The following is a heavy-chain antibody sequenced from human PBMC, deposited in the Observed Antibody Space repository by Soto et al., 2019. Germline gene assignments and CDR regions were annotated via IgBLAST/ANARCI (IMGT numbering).Heavy chain of an antibody. CDR3: ARWSGGEDIVVVVAATGYYGMDV. V-gene: IGHV4-34*01. CDR1: GGSFSGYY. CDR2: INHSGST. D-gene: IGHD2-15*01. Sequence: PSETLSLTCAVYGGSFSGYYWSWIRQPPGKGLERIGEINHSGSTNYNPFLKSRVTISVDTSKNQFSMKLSSVTAADTAVYYCARWSGGEDIVVVVAATGYYGMDVWGQGTTVTVSS. J-gene: IGHJ6*02.